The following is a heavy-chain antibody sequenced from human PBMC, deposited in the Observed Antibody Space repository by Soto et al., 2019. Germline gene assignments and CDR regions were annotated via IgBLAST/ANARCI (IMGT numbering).Heavy chain of an antibody. D-gene: IGHD5-18*01. CDR2: FDPEDGET. CDR3: AIGGYISGPPGWYFDL. CDR1: GYTLAKLS. V-gene: IGHV1-24*01. Sequence: QVQLVQSGAEVKKPGASVKVSCKVSGYTLAKLSMHWVRQAPGKGLEWMGSFDPEDGETIYAQKFQGRVTMTEDTSTDTAYMDLSSRRSEDTAVYYCAIGGYISGPPGWYFDLWGRGTLVTVSS. J-gene: IGHJ2*01.